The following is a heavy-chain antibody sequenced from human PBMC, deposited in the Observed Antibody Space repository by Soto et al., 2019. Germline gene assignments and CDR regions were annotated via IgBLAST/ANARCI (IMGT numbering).Heavy chain of an antibody. CDR1: GFTFSAYW. CDR2: ISDDGSTT. J-gene: IGHJ4*02. D-gene: IGHD2-2*01. CDR3: RRGPRVSCTGTGAH. Sequence: GSMRLTGDVSGFTFSAYWMHWVRQVQGKGLIWVSRISDDGSTTTYADSVKGRFTTSRDNAKNTLYLKMNSLRADDTGLYYGRRGPRVSCTGTGAHWGQGTLVTVYS. V-gene: IGHV3-74*01.